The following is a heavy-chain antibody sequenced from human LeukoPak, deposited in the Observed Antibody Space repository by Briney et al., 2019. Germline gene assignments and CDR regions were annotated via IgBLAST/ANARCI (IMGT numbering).Heavy chain of an antibody. CDR3: AIGSPITRVRGVVFPFDI. J-gene: IGHJ3*02. CDR2: IYYSGST. V-gene: IGHV4-59*08. CDR1: GGSISSYY. Sequence: PSETLSLTCTVSGGSISSYYWSWIRQPPGKGLEWIGYIYYSGSTNYYPSLKSRVTISVDTSKNQFSVKLSSVTAADTAVYYCAIGSPITRVRGVVFPFDIWGKGKMVTVSS. D-gene: IGHD3-10*01.